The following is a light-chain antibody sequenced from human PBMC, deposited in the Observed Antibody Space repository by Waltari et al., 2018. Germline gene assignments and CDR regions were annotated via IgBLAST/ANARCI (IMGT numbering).Light chain of an antibody. CDR3: QQYGSFLT. V-gene: IGKV3-20*01. Sequence: EIVLTQSPGTLSLSPGERATLSCRASQGVFSNLAWYQQLPGQAPRLLISGASSRATGIPDRFSGSGSGTDFTLSISRLEPEDFAVYYCQQYGSFLTFGGGTKVEIK. CDR2: GAS. CDR1: QGVFSN. J-gene: IGKJ4*01.